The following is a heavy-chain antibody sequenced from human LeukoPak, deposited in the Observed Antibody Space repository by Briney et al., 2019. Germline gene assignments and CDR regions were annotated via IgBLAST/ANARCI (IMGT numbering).Heavy chain of an antibody. CDR3: AKDALTIFGVVTHKNLDY. CDR1: GFTFSSYS. D-gene: IGHD3-3*01. CDR2: ISSSSSYI. V-gene: IGHV3-21*01. J-gene: IGHJ4*02. Sequence: GGSLRLSCAASGFTFSSYSMNWVRQAPGEGLEWVSSISSSSSYIYYADSVKGRFTISRDNAKNSLYLQMNSLRAEDTAVYYCAKDALTIFGVVTHKNLDYWGQGTLVTVSS.